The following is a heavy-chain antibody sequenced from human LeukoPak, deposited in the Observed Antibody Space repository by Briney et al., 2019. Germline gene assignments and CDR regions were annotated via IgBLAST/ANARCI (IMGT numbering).Heavy chain of an antibody. V-gene: IGHV1-2*02. CDR1: GYTFSNYY. CDR3: ARGRGKVVVTCADY. J-gene: IGHJ4*02. CDR2: IDPSNGGT. Sequence: ASVKVSCKTYGYTFSNYYMFWVRQAPGQGLEWMGWIDPSNGGTNYAQKFQGRVTMTRDTSISTAYIELSSLRSDDTAVYHCARGRGKVVVTCADYWGQGTLVTVSS. D-gene: IGHD3-22*01.